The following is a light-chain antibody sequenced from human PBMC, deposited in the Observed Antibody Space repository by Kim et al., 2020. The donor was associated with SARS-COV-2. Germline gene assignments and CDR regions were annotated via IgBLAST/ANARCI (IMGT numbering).Light chain of an antibody. CDR2: AAS. J-gene: IGKJ2*01. CDR1: QGISTY. Sequence: SAAVGDTVTVPCRASQGISTYLAWYQQKPGKVPKRLIYAASSLQSGVPSRFSGSGSGTEFTLTISSLQPEDFVTYYCLQHHTYPYTFGQGTKLEI. V-gene: IGKV1-17*03. CDR3: LQHHTYPYT.